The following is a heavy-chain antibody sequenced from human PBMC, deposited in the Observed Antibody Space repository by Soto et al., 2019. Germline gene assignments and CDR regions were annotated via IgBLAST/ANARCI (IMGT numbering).Heavy chain of an antibody. CDR3: AKDISGDIVLVPAARDYYYYGMDV. J-gene: IGHJ6*02. CDR2: ISWNSGSI. Sequence: GGSQRLSYAASGFTFDDYAMHWVRQAPGKGLEWVSGISWNSGSIGYADSVKGRFTISRDNAKNSLYLQMNSLRAEDTALYYCAKDISGDIVLVPAARDYYYYGMDVWGQGTTVTVS. V-gene: IGHV3-9*01. CDR1: GFTFDDYA. D-gene: IGHD2-2*01.